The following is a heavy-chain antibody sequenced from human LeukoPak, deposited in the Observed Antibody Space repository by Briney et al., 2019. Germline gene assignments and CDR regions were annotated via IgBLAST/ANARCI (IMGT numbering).Heavy chain of an antibody. V-gene: IGHV3-66*01. Sequence: GGSLRLSCAASGLTVSSDYMSWVRQAPGKGLEWVSVLYSGGTTYYADSVKGRFTISRDNSRNTLYLQMNSLRVEDTAVYYCARDLETDISDAFDIWGQGTMVTVS. CDR2: LYSGGTT. CDR3: ARDLETDISDAFDI. CDR1: GLTVSSDY. J-gene: IGHJ3*02. D-gene: IGHD3-9*01.